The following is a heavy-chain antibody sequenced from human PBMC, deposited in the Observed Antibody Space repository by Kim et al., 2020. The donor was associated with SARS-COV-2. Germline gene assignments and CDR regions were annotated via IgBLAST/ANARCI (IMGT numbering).Heavy chain of an antibody. V-gene: IGHV4-59*13. CDR1: GGSISSYY. CDR2: IYYSGST. CDR3: ARVMVGQWLVRSFPWYFDL. D-gene: IGHD6-19*01. Sequence: SETLSLTCTVSGGSISSYYWSWIRQPPGKGLEWIGYIYYSGSTNYNPSLKSRVTISVDTSKNQFSLKLSSVTAADTAVYYCARVMVGQWLVRSFPWYFDLWGRGTLVTVSS. J-gene: IGHJ2*01.